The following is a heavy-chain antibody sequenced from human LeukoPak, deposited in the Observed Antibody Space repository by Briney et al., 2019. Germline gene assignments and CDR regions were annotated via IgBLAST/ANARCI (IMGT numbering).Heavy chain of an antibody. Sequence: ASVKVSCKASGYTFTSYGISWVRQAPGQGLEWMGWISAYNGNTNYAQKLQGRVTMTTDTSASTAYMELRSLRSDDTAVYYCARSAAAGPKPPLDYWGQGTLVTVSS. D-gene: IGHD6-13*01. V-gene: IGHV1-18*01. CDR1: GYTFTSYG. CDR2: ISAYNGNT. J-gene: IGHJ4*02. CDR3: ARSAAAGPKPPLDY.